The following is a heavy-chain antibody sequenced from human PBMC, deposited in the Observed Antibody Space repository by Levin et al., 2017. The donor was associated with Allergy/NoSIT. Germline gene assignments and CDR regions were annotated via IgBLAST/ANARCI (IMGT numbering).Heavy chain of an antibody. V-gene: IGHV2-5*02. J-gene: IGHJ4*02. CDR3: ARTFTYFDLLAGFEEDF. CDR1: GFSVTTSGVG. D-gene: IGHD3-9*01. Sequence: TLSLTCTFSGFSVTTSGVGVGWIRQPPGKALEWLAVIYWDDDKRYSPSLKSRLTITKDTSKNQVVLTMTNMDPVDTGTYYCARTFTYFDLLAGFEEDFWGQGTLVTVSS. CDR2: IYWDDDK.